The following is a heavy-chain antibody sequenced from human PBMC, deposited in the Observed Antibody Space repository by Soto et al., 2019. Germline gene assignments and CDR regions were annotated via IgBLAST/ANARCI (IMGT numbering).Heavy chain of an antibody. CDR2: INSDGSSI. D-gene: IGHD3-16*01. CDR3: AREVSHGYVLRGMDV. V-gene: IGHV3-74*01. J-gene: IGHJ6*02. Sequence: EVQLVESGGGLVQPGGSVRLSCAASKFTITSYWMHWVRQAPGKGLVWVSRINSDGSSISHADAVKGRFTISRDNAKNTLYLQMNSVRVEDTAVYYCAREVSHGYVLRGMDVWGQGTTVTVFS. CDR1: KFTITSYW.